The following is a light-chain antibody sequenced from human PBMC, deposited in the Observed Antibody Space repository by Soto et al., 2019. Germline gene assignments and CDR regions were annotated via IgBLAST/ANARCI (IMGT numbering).Light chain of an antibody. CDR2: DVS. CDR1: QDIRGA. Sequence: ATQVTQSPYSLSASVGDRVTITCRASQDIRGALAWYQQKPGKAPKLLIYDVSTLDSGVPSRFSCGGSGTEFTLTISSLQPDDVGTYYCQQFNSYPFTFGHGTRLVIK. CDR3: QQFNSYPFT. V-gene: IGKV1-13*02. J-gene: IGKJ5*01.